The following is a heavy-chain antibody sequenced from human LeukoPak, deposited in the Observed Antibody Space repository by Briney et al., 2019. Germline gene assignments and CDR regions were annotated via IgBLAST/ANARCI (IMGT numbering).Heavy chain of an antibody. Sequence: SVKVSCKASGGTFSSYAISWVRQAPGQGLEWMGGIIPIFGTANYAQKFQGRVTITADESTSAAYMELSSLRSEDTAVYYCAREGNGYCSGGSCYRGLGSFDYWGQGTLVTVSS. D-gene: IGHD2-15*01. CDR3: AREGNGYCSGGSCYRGLGSFDY. V-gene: IGHV1-69*13. CDR2: IIPIFGTA. CDR1: GGTFSSYA. J-gene: IGHJ4*02.